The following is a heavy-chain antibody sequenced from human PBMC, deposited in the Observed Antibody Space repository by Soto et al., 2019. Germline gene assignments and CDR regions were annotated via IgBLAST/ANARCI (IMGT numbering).Heavy chain of an antibody. CDR2: ISYDGSNK. CDR3: ARLSMDTAMVADY. D-gene: IGHD5-18*01. V-gene: IGHV3-30-3*01. CDR1: GFTFSSYA. J-gene: IGHJ4*02. Sequence: PGGSLRLSCAASGFTFSSYAMHWVRQAPGKGLEWVAVISYDGSNKYYADSVKGRFTISRDNSKNTLYLQMNSLRAEDTAVYYCARLSMDTAMVADYWGQGTLVTVSS.